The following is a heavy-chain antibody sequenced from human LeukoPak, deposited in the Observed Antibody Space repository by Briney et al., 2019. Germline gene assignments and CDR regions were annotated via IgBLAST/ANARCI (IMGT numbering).Heavy chain of an antibody. CDR1: GGSFSGYY. V-gene: IGHV4-34*01. CDR3: ARVASSGWYGQLDY. Sequence: SQTLSLTGAVYGGSFSGYYWSWIRQPPGKGLEWIGEINHSGSTNYNPSLKGRVTISVDTSKNQSSLKLSSVTAADTAVYYCARVASSGWYGQLDYWGQGTLVTVSS. D-gene: IGHD6-19*01. CDR2: INHSGST. J-gene: IGHJ4*02.